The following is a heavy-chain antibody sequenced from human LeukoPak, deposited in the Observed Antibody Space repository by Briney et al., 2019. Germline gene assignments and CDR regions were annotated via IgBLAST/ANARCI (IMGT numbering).Heavy chain of an antibody. V-gene: IGHV4-39*01. CDR1: GGSISSSSYY. D-gene: IGHD6-19*01. Sequence: PSETLSLTCTVSGGSISSSSYYWGWIRQPPGKGLEWIGSICYSGSTYYNPSLKSRVTISVDTSKNQFSLKLSSVTAADTAVYYCARRSSGWVDYWGQGTLVTVSS. CDR3: ARRSSGWVDY. J-gene: IGHJ4*02. CDR2: ICYSGST.